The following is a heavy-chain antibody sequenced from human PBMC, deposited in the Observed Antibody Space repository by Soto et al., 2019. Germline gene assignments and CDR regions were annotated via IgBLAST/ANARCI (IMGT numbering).Heavy chain of an antibody. D-gene: IGHD3-22*01. Sequence: GGSLRLSCAASGFTFSSYAMSWVRQAPGKGLEWVSAISGSGGSTYYADSVKGRFTISRDNSKNTLYLQMNSLRAEDTAVYYCAKRGPQYYYDSSGREGSVGETYYFDYWGQGTLVTVSS. V-gene: IGHV3-23*01. CDR1: GFTFSSYA. CDR3: AKRGPQYYYDSSGREGSVGETYYFDY. J-gene: IGHJ4*02. CDR2: ISGSGGST.